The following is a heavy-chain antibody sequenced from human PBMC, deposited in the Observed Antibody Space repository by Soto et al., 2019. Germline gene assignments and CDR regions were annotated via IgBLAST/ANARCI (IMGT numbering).Heavy chain of an antibody. V-gene: IGHV3-23*01. CDR3: TNRHLVLAFGFDH. Sequence: GGSLRLSCAASGFTFSSYSMNWVRQAPGKGLEWVSYISGSGDNTYYADSVKGRFTISRDNSKNTLFLQMNSLRAEDTAVYYCTNRHLVLAFGFDHWGQGTLVTVSS. CDR2: ISGSGDNT. D-gene: IGHD3-10*01. CDR1: GFTFSSYS. J-gene: IGHJ4*02.